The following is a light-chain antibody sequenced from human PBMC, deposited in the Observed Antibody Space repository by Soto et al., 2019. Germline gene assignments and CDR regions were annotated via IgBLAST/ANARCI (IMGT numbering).Light chain of an antibody. Sequence: QSVLTQPRSVSGSPGQSVTISCTGSSSDVGGYDFVSWYQQHPGKAPKLMLYDVTKRPSGVPDRFSGSKSGNSASLTISGLRPEDEADYYCSSYAGSNNLHVLFGGGTQLTVL. CDR1: SSDVGGYDF. J-gene: IGLJ2*01. V-gene: IGLV2-11*01. CDR3: SSYAGSNNLHVL. CDR2: DVT.